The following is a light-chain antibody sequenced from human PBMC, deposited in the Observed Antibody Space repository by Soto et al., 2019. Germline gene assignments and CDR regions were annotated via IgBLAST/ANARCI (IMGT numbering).Light chain of an antibody. CDR3: QSYDISLHNYV. CDR1: TSNIGAPYD. J-gene: IGLJ1*01. CDR2: GDN. Sequence: QSVLTQPPSVSGAPGQRVSISFTGSTSNIGAPYDVHWYQHLPGTAPKLLIYGDNNRPSGVPDRFSGSKSGTSAPLAITRLQAEDEADYYCQSYDISLHNYVFGTGTKVTVL. V-gene: IGLV1-40*01.